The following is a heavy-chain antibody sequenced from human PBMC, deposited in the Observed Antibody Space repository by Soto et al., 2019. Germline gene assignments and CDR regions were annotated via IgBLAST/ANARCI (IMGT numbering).Heavy chain of an antibody. CDR1: GFTFSSYD. CDR2: IGTAGDT. Sequence: GGSLRLSCAASGFTFSSYDMHWVRQATGKGLEWVSAIGTAGDTYHPGSVKGRFTISRENAKNSLYPQMNSLRAEDTAVYYCARDLPTYGMDVWGQGTTGTVSS. V-gene: IGHV3-13*01. J-gene: IGHJ6*02. CDR3: ARDLPTYGMDV.